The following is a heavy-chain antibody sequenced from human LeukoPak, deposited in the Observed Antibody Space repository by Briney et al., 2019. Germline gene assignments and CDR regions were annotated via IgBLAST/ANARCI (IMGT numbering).Heavy chain of an antibody. CDR3: AKSGYTRFDY. Sequence: GGSLRLSCAASGFTVSSNYMSWVRQAPGKGLEWVSIIYSGGSTFYADSVKGRFTISRDNSKNTLYLQMNSLRADDTAVYYCAKSGYTRFDYWGQGTLVTVSS. CDR2: IYSGGST. V-gene: IGHV3-53*01. CDR1: GFTVSSNY. J-gene: IGHJ4*02. D-gene: IGHD5-24*01.